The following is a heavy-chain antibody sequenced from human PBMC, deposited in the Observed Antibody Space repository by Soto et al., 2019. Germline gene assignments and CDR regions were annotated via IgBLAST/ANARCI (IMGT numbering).Heavy chain of an antibody. D-gene: IGHD3-3*01. V-gene: IGHV3-23*01. Sequence: EVQLLESGGGLVQPGGSLRLSCAASGFTFSSYAMSWVRQAPGKGLEWVSAISGSGGSTYYADSVKGRFTISRDNSKNTLYLQMNSLRAEDTAVYYCAKDSVRFLEWLFEYLYYFDYWGQGTLVTVSS. CDR2: ISGSGGST. J-gene: IGHJ4*02. CDR1: GFTFSSYA. CDR3: AKDSVRFLEWLFEYLYYFDY.